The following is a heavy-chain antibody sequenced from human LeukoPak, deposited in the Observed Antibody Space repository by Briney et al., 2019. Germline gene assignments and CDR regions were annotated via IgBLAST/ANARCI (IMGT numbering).Heavy chain of an antibody. J-gene: IGHJ5*02. CDR1: GGSFTGYY. Sequence: SETLSLTCAVYGGSFTGYYWSWIRQPPGKGLEWIGEINHSGSTNYNPSLKSRVTISVDTSKNQFSLKLSSVTAADTAVYYCARPPSYGHNWFDPWGQGTLVTVSS. V-gene: IGHV4-34*01. D-gene: IGHD4-17*01. CDR2: INHSGST. CDR3: ARPPSYGHNWFDP.